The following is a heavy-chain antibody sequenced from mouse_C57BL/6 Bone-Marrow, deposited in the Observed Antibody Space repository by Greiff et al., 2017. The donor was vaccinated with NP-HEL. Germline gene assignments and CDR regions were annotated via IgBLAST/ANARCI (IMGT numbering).Heavy chain of an antibody. J-gene: IGHJ2*01. CDR1: GYTFTSYW. CDR2: IYPGSGST. V-gene: IGHV1-55*01. Sequence: QVQLQQPGAELVKPGASVKMSCKASGYTFTSYWITWVRQRPGQGLEWIGDIYPGSGSTNYNEKFKSKATLTVDTSSSTAYMQLSSLTSEDSAVYYCARSGYYGSRYYFDYWGQGTTLTVSS. CDR3: ARSGYYGSRYYFDY. D-gene: IGHD1-1*01.